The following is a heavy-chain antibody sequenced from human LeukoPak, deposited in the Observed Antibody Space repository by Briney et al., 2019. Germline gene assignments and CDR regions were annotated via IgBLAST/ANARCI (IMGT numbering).Heavy chain of an antibody. V-gene: IGHV6-1*01. CDR3: ARDNGDYLFDS. D-gene: IGHD4-17*01. J-gene: IGHJ4*02. CDR2: TYSRSTWYT. CDR1: GDSVSRSNAA. Sequence: SQTLSLTCSISGDSVSRSNAACNWIRQAPSRGLEWLGRTYSRSTWYTDYAVSVKSRITINPDTSENQFSLQLKSVTAEDTAVYFCARDNGDYLFDSWGQGTLVTVSS.